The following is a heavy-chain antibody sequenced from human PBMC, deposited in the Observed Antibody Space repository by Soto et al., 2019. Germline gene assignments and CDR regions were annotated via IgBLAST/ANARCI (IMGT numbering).Heavy chain of an antibody. Sequence: PGESLKISCKGSGFSFTSYWIGWVRQLPGKGLEWMGIIYSGDSDTRYSPSFQGQVTISADKSISTAYLQWSSLKASDTAMYYCARSVPYCSGGSCYSGGRYYYYGMDVWGQGTTVTVSS. J-gene: IGHJ6*02. CDR1: GFSFTSYW. V-gene: IGHV5-51*01. CDR2: IYSGDSDT. CDR3: ARSVPYCSGGSCYSGGRYYYYGMDV. D-gene: IGHD2-15*01.